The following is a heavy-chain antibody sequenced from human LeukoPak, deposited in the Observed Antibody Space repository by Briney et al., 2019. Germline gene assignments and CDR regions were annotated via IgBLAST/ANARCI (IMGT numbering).Heavy chain of an antibody. V-gene: IGHV3-23*01. CDR3: AKVLEMATISAGFDY. CDR1: GFTFSSYA. Sequence: GGSLRLSCAASGFTFSSYAMSWVRQAPGKGLEWVPAISGSGGSTYYADSVKGRFTISRDNSKNTLYLQMNSLRAEDTAVYYCAKVLEMATISAGFDYWGQGNLVTVSS. D-gene: IGHD5-24*01. CDR2: ISGSGGST. J-gene: IGHJ4*02.